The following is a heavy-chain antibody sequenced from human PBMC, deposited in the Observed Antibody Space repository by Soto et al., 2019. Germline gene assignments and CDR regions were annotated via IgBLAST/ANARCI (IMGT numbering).Heavy chain of an antibody. Sequence: DVQLVESGGGLVRPGGSLRLSCTASGFTFSEYSMSWVRQAPGKGLEWVSSITLSGTYVYYADSVKGRFTISRDSASNSLFLQMTSLRAEDTAVYHCARARGNDWYSDYWGQGTLVTVSS. J-gene: IGHJ4*02. V-gene: IGHV3-21*01. CDR3: ARARGNDWYSDY. CDR2: ITLSGTYV. D-gene: IGHD5-12*01. CDR1: GFTFSEYS.